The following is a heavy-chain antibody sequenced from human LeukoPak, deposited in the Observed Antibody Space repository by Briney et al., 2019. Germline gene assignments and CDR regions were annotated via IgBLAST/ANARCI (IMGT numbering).Heavy chain of an antibody. CDR1: GGSISSYF. V-gene: IGHV4-4*07. D-gene: IGHD1-26*01. J-gene: IGHJ4*02. Sequence: SETLSLTCTVSGGSISSYFWSWIRQPAGKGLEYIGRIYTTGSTDYNPSLKSRVSLSVDTSKNQSSLKLSSVTAADTAVYYCARGASGSYHYFDYWGQGTLVTVSS. CDR3: ARGASGSYHYFDY. CDR2: IYTTGST.